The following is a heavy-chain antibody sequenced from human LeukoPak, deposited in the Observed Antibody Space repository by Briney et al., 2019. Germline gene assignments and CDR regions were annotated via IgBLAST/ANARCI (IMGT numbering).Heavy chain of an antibody. CDR1: GFTFSNYA. D-gene: IGHD3-16*01. Sequence: GGSLRLSCAASGFTFSNYAMTWVRHAPGKGLEYVSTINGPGSTTYYADSVKGRFTISRDNSKNTLYLQMNSLRDEDTAVYYCAKGMINDWSALEYWGQGTLVTVSS. J-gene: IGHJ4*02. V-gene: IGHV3-23*01. CDR3: AKGMINDWSALEY. CDR2: INGPGSTT.